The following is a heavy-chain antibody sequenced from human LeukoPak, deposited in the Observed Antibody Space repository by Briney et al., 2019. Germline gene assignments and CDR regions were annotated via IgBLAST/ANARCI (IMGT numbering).Heavy chain of an antibody. CDR1: GYTCTSYG. Sequence: GSSVKVSCKASGYTCTSYGISWVRQAPGQGLEWMGWISAYNGNTNYAQKLQGRVTMTTDTSTSTAYMELRSLRSDDTAVYYCARVTGSGSYYKRLDYWGQGTLVTVSS. CDR2: ISAYNGNT. D-gene: IGHD3-10*01. CDR3: ARVTGSGSYYKRLDY. J-gene: IGHJ4*02. V-gene: IGHV1-18*01.